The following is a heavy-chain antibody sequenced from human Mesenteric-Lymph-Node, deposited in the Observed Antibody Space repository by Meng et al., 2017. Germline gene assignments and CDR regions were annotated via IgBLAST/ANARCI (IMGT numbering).Heavy chain of an antibody. Sequence: QVQLQQWGAGLLKPLETLSLTCAVYGGSFSGYYWSWIRQPPGKGLEWIGEINHSGSTNYNPSLKSRVTISVDTSKNQFSLKLSSVTAADTAVYYCARRGGRDFDYWGQGTLVTVSS. CDR1: GGSFSGYY. D-gene: IGHD2-15*01. J-gene: IGHJ4*02. CDR2: INHSGST. V-gene: IGHV4-34*01. CDR3: ARRGGRDFDY.